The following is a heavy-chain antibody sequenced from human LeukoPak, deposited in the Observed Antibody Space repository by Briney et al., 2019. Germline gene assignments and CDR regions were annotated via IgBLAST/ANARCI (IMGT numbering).Heavy chain of an antibody. V-gene: IGHV5-51*01. CDR3: ARHGVKNYYDSSGYYFDY. Sequence: GESLKISCKGSGYSFTSYWIGWVRQMPGKGLEWMGIIYPGDSDTRYSPSFQGQVTISADKSISTAYPQWSSLKASDTAMYYCARHGVKNYYDSSGYYFDYWGQGTLVTVSS. CDR2: IYPGDSDT. CDR1: GYSFTSYW. J-gene: IGHJ4*02. D-gene: IGHD3-22*01.